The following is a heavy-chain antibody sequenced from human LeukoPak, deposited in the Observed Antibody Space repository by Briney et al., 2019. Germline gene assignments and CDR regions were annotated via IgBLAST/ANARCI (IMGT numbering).Heavy chain of an antibody. J-gene: IGHJ5*02. Sequence: GGSLRLSCAASGFTFSSYAMSWVRQAPGKGLEWVSAISGSGGSTYYADSVKGRFTISRDNAKNSLYLQMNSLRAEDTAVYYCASPPTGIMITFGGVIESSWGQGTLVTVSS. CDR3: ASPPTGIMITFGGVIESS. CDR2: ISGSGGST. D-gene: IGHD3-16*02. V-gene: IGHV3-23*01. CDR1: GFTFSSYA.